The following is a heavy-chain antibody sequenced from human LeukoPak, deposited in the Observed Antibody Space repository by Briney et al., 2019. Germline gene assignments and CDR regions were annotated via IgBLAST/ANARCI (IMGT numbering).Heavy chain of an antibody. CDR3: VRANDAFDI. CDR2: IGSAGSTI. Sequence: GGSLRLSCAASGFTFSSYEVNWVRQAPGKGLEWVSYIGSAGSTIYYADFVKGRFTISRDNAKNSLYLQMNSLRAEDTAVYYCVRANDAFDIWGQGTMVIVSS. J-gene: IGHJ3*02. CDR1: GFTFSSYE. V-gene: IGHV3-48*03.